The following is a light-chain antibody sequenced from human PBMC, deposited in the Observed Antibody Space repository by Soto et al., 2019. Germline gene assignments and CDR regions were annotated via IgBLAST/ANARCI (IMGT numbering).Light chain of an antibody. Sequence: QPVLTQSPSASASLGASVKLTCTLSSGHSRCAIAWHQQQPEKGPRYLMKFNSDGSHSKGDGIPDRFSGSSSGAERYLTISSLQSEDEADYYCQTWGTVVFGGGTKLAVL. J-gene: IGLJ2*01. V-gene: IGLV4-69*01. CDR1: SGHSRCA. CDR2: FNSDGSH. CDR3: QTWGTVV.